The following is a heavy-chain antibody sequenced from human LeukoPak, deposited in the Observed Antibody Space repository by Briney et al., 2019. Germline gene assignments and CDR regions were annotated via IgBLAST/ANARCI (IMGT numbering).Heavy chain of an antibody. CDR3: ARVPVAGSNWFDP. CDR2: IIPIFGTA. J-gene: IGHJ5*02. Sequence: SVKVSCKASGGTFSSYAISSLRQAPGQGLEWMGGIIPIFGTANYAQKFQGRVTITADESTSTAYMELSSLRSEDTAVYYCARVPVAGSNWFDPWGQGTLVTVSS. D-gene: IGHD6-19*01. CDR1: GGTFSSYA. V-gene: IGHV1-69*13.